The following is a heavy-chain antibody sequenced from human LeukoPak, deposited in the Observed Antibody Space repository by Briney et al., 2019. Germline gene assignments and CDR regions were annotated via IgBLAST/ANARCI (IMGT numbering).Heavy chain of an antibody. D-gene: IGHD3-22*01. CDR1: GFIFNNYG. J-gene: IGHJ4*02. CDR2: ISNDGGGT. CDR3: AKGSSGYFFDL. V-gene: IGHV3-23*01. Sequence: GGSLRLSCAASGFIFNNYGLIWVRQAPGKGLEWVSAISNDGGGTTYADFVQGRFTIFRDNSKNTLFLQMNSLRAKDTALYYCAKGSSGYFFDLWGQGTLVTVSS.